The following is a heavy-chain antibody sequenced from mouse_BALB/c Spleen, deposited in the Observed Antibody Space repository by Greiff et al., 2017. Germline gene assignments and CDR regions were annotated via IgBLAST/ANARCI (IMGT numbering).Heavy chain of an antibody. Sequence: DVQLQESGAELVKPGASVKLSCTASGFNIKDTYMHWVKQRPEQGLEWIGRIDPANGNTKYDPKFQGKATITADTSSNTAYLQLSSLTSEDTAVYYCARGGLRRYFDYWGQGTTLTVSS. V-gene: IGHV14-3*02. J-gene: IGHJ2*01. CDR1: GFNIKDTY. D-gene: IGHD2-4*01. CDR3: ARGGLRRYFDY. CDR2: IDPANGNT.